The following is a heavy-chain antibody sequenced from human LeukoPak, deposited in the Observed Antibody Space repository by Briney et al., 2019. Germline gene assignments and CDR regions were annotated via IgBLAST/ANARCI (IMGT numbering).Heavy chain of an antibody. Sequence: GGSLRLSCAASGFTFSSYSMNWVRQAPGKGLEWVSYISSSSSTIYYADSVKGRFTISRDNAKNSLYLQMNSLRAEDTAVYYCARGEYSGYDYPLAYWGQGTLVTVSS. CDR2: ISSSSSTI. J-gene: IGHJ4*02. D-gene: IGHD5-12*01. V-gene: IGHV3-48*04. CDR3: ARGEYSGYDYPLAY. CDR1: GFTFSSYS.